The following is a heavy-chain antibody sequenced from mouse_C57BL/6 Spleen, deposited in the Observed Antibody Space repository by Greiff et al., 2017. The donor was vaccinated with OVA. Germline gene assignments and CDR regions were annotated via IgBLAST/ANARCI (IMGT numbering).Heavy chain of an antibody. Sequence: QVQLQQSGAELVKPGASVKISCKASGYAFRSYWMNWVKQRPGKGLEWIGQLYPGDGATNYNGKFKGKATLTADKSSSTAYMQLSSLTYEDSAVYFCARRRGYDGYFDVWGTGTTVTGSS. D-gene: IGHD2-2*01. CDR1: GYAFRSYW. CDR3: ARRRGYDGYFDV. V-gene: IGHV1-80*01. CDR2: LYPGDGAT. J-gene: IGHJ1*03.